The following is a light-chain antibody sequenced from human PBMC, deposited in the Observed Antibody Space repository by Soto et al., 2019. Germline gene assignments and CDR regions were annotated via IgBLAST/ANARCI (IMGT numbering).Light chain of an antibody. J-gene: IGKJ1*01. V-gene: IGKV3-15*01. Sequence: EIVLTHSPATLSLSPCERATLSYRASQSVSSYLAWYQHKPGQTPRLLIYAAPTRATGIPDRFSGSGSGTEFTLTISSLQSEDFTTYVCQHYNGHPWTFGQGTKVDIK. CDR3: QHYNGHPWT. CDR2: AAP. CDR1: QSVSSY.